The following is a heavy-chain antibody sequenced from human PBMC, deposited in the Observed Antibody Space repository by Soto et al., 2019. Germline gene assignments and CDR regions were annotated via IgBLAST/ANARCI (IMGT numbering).Heavy chain of an antibody. CDR1: GGTFSSYT. J-gene: IGHJ5*02. V-gene: IGHV1-69*08. Sequence: QVQLVQSGAEVKKPGSSVKVSGKASGGTFSSYTISWVRQAPGQGLEWMGRIIPILGIANYAQKFQGRVTITADKSTSTAYMELSSLRSEDTAVYYCARDRRDACSGYDVRWFDPWGQGTLVTVSS. CDR2: IIPILGIA. CDR3: ARDRRDACSGYDVRWFDP. D-gene: IGHD5-12*01.